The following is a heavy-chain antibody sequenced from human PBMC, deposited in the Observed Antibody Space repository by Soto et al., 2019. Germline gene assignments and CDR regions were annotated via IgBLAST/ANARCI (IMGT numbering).Heavy chain of an antibody. J-gene: IGHJ6*02. CDR2: IIPIFGTA. V-gene: IGHV1-69*13. CDR1: GGTFSSYA. Sequence: SVKVSCKASGGTFSSYAISWVRQAPGQGLEWMGGIIPIFGTANYAQKFQGRVTITADESTSTAYMELSSLRSEDTAVYYCAGTIFGVVSYYYYGMDVWGQGTTVTVSS. D-gene: IGHD3-3*01. CDR3: AGTIFGVVSYYYYGMDV.